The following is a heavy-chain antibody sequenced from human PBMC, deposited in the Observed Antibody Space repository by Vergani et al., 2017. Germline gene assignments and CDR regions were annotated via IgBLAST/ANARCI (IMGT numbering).Heavy chain of an antibody. D-gene: IGHD2-15*01. V-gene: IGHV4-59*01. CDR1: GGSISSYY. Sequence: QVQLQESGPGLVKPSETLSLTCTVSGGSISSYYWSWIRQPPGKGLEWIGYIYYSGSTNYNPSLKSRVTISVDTSKNQFSLKLSSVTAADTAVYYCARGGGIVVAEDRYDAFDIWGQGTMVTVSS. CDR3: ARGGGIVVAEDRYDAFDI. J-gene: IGHJ3*02. CDR2: IYYSGST.